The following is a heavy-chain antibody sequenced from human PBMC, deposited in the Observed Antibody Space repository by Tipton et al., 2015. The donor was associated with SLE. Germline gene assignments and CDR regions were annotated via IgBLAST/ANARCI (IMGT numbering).Heavy chain of an antibody. J-gene: IGHJ4*02. D-gene: IGHD6-19*01. CDR3: ARDHPVAGPFDY. V-gene: IGHV4-4*07. CDR1: GGSINNYY. CDR2: IYTSGST. Sequence: GLVKPSETLSLTCTVSGGSINNYYWSWIRQPAGKGLEWIGRIYTSGSTNYNPSLKSRVTMSVDTSKNQFSLKLSSVTAADTAVYYCARDHPVAGPFDYWGQGTLVTVSS.